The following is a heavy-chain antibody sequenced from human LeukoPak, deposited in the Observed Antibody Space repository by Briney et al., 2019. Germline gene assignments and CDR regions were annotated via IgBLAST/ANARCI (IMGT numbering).Heavy chain of an antibody. CDR1: GYTFTGYY. CDR3: ARESPGDFDN. D-gene: IGHD7-27*01. J-gene: IGHJ4*02. V-gene: IGHV1-2*02. Sequence: ASVKVSCKASGYTFTGYYMHWVRQAPGQGLEWMGWINPNSGGTNYAQKVQGRVTMTTDTSTTTVYMELRNLRFDDTAVYYCARESPGDFDNWGQGTLVIVSS. CDR2: INPNSGGT.